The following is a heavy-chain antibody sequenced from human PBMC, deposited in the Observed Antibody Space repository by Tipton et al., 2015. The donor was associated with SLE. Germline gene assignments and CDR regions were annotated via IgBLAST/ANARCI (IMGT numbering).Heavy chain of an antibody. Sequence: TLSLTCSVSGGSLSGYYWSWIRQSPGKGLECIGQIYHTGYRTYNPSLKSRVTISMDTSKNQFYLKLTSVTAADSAVYYCARSGSSGWFFDLWGRGPLVTVSS. V-gene: IGHV4-59*01. CDR3: ARSGSSGWFFDL. CDR1: GGSLSGYY. CDR2: IYHTGYR. J-gene: IGHJ2*01.